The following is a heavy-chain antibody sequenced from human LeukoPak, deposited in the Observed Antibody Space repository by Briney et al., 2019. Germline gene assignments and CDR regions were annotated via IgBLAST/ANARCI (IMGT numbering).Heavy chain of an antibody. Sequence: SETLSLTCAVYGGSFSGYYWSWLRQPPGKGLEWIGEINHSGSTNYNPSLKSRVTISVDTSKNQFSLKLSSVTAADTAVCYCARGGAGYCSSTSCRRGYSYGIYDYWGQGTLVTVSS. CDR2: INHSGST. V-gene: IGHV4-34*01. CDR1: GGSFSGYY. CDR3: ARGGAGYCSSTSCRRGYSYGIYDY. J-gene: IGHJ4*02. D-gene: IGHD2-2*01.